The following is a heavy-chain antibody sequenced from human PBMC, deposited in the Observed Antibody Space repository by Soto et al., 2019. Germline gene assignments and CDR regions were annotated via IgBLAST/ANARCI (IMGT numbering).Heavy chain of an antibody. J-gene: IGHJ4*02. CDR3: ARVTNPSSFTLDY. V-gene: IGHV1-3*01. CDR1: GYTFATYS. CDR2: INARTGDI. Sequence: QVQLVQSGAEVKKPGASVKVSCEASGYTFATYSMHWVRQAPGQRLEWMGWINARTGDIRLSPSFQARVTIARDTYANTASMELNSLTSGATAVYYCARVTNPSSFTLDYWGQGTLVSVSS.